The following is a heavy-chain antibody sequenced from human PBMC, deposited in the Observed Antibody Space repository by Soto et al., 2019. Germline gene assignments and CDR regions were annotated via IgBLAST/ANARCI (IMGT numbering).Heavy chain of an antibody. J-gene: IGHJ5*02. CDR3: ARSGAKSGWFDP. Sequence: ISGDSVSSNSATWNWIRQSSSRGLEWLGRTYFRSKWYNDYALSVESRITINPDTSRNQFSLHLNSVILEDTAVYYCARSGAKSGWFDPWGQGTLVTVSS. CDR2: TYFRSKWYN. CDR1: GDSVSSNSAT. D-gene: IGHD2-15*01. V-gene: IGHV6-1*01.